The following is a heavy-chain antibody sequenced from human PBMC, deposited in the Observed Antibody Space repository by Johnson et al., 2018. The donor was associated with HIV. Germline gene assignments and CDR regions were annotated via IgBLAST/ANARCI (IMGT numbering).Heavy chain of an antibody. D-gene: IGHD2-21*01. CDR3: AKDFVTHGAFDI. V-gene: IGHV3-30-3*01. J-gene: IGHJ3*02. CDR1: GFTFSSYA. CDR2: ISYDGSNK. Sequence: QVQLVESGGGVVQPGRSLRLSCAASGFTFSSYAMHRVRQAPGKGLEWVAVISYDGSNKYYEDSVKGRFTISRDNSKNPLYLQMNSLRAEDTAVYYCAKDFVTHGAFDIWCQGTMVTVSS.